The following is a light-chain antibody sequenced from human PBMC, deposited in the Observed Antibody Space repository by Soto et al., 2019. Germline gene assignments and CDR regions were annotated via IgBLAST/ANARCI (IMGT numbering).Light chain of an antibody. J-gene: IGLJ1*01. Sequence: QSALTQPASVSGSPGQSITISCAGTMRDIGAYNLVSWYQQHPGKAPQLIIYEVRNRPSGISFRFSGSKSGTSASLAITGLQAEDEADYYCQSYDSSLSGFYVFGTGTKLTVL. CDR2: EVR. CDR1: MRDIGAYNL. V-gene: IGLV2-14*03. CDR3: QSYDSSLSGFYV.